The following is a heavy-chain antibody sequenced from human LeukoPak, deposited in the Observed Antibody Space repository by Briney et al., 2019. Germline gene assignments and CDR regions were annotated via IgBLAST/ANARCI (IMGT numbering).Heavy chain of an antibody. V-gene: IGHV3-74*01. CDR2: INGFGTEA. D-gene: IGHD4-17*01. J-gene: IGHJ4*02. Sequence: GGSLRLSCAASGFTFSGYYMFWVRQVPGKGLMRVAHINGFGTEATYADSVKGRFTISRDNVRNTLYLQMNSLRAEDSAVYYCARDFDGPRASDYWGQGISVTVSS. CDR1: GFTFSGYY. CDR3: ARDFDGPRASDY.